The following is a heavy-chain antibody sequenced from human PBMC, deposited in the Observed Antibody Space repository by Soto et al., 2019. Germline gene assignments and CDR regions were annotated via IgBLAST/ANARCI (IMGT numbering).Heavy chain of an antibody. J-gene: IGHJ3*02. V-gene: IGHV3-7*01. Sequence: GESLKISCAASGFTFSSYWMSWVRQAPGKGLEWVANIKQDGSEKYYVDSVKGRFTISRDNAKNSLYLQMNSLRAEDTAVYYCARVDRGDAFDIWGQGTMVTVSS. CDR2: IKQDGSEK. CDR3: ARVDRGDAFDI. CDR1: GFTFSSYW.